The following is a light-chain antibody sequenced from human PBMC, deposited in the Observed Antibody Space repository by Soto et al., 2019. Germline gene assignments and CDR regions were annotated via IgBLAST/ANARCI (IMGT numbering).Light chain of an antibody. CDR2: DVS. CDR1: RSDVGGYTY. Sequence: QSALTQPASVSGSPGQSITISCTETRSDVGGYTYVSWYQQHPGKAPKLMIYDVSNSPSGVSSRFSGSKSGNTASLTISGLQAEDEADYYCSSYRSNTLDVFGTGTKLTVL. J-gene: IGLJ1*01. V-gene: IGLV2-14*03. CDR3: SSYRSNTLDV.